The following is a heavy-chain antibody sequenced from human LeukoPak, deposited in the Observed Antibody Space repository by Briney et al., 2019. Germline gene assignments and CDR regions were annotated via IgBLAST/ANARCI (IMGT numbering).Heavy chain of an antibody. CDR2: LSRFGISS. D-gene: IGHD1-26*01. J-gene: IGHJ4*02. CDR3: PKDMGSRATNFDY. V-gene: IGHV3-23*01. CDR1: GFTFSNYA. Sequence: GGSLRLSCTASGFTFSNYAITWVRQAPGKGLEGASKLSRFGISSYYADSVKVRFTISRDNSQNTLYLQMNSLRAEDTAIYYCPKDMGSRATNFDYWGQGTLVPVPS.